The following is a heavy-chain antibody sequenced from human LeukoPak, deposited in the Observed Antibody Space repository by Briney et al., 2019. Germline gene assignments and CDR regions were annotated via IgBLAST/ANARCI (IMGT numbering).Heavy chain of an antibody. CDR3: ARDGGRYYDSSGSGVDAFDT. J-gene: IGHJ3*02. Sequence: GGSLRLSCAASGFTFSSYWMHWVRQAPGKGLVWVSRINSDGSSTSYADSVKGRFTISRDNAKNTLYLQMNSLRAEDTAVYYCARDGGRYYDSSGSGVDAFDTWGQGTMVTVSS. CDR1: GFTFSSYW. D-gene: IGHD3-22*01. CDR2: INSDGSST. V-gene: IGHV3-74*01.